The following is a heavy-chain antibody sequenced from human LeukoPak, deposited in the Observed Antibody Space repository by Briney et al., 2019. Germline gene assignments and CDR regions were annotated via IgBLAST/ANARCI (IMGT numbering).Heavy chain of an antibody. V-gene: IGHV6-1*01. Sequence: SQTLSLTCAISGDSVSSTRAAWNWLRQSPSRGLEWLGRTYYRSKWDDGYALSVKSRITIKEDTSKNQFSLQLDSVTPEDTAVYYCARGGRNFYDGSGYYSPFDSWGQGTLVTVSS. CDR1: GDSVSSTRAA. J-gene: IGHJ4*02. CDR3: ARGGRNFYDGSGYYSPFDS. D-gene: IGHD3-22*01. CDR2: TYYRSKWDD.